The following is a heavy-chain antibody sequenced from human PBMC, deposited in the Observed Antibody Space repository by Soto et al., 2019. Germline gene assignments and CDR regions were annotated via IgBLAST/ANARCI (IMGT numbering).Heavy chain of an antibody. CDR2: ISAYNGNT. V-gene: IGHV1-18*01. CDR3: ARTEIVVVVAAAYGMDV. D-gene: IGHD2-15*01. CDR1: GYTFTSYG. J-gene: IGHJ6*02. Sequence: QVQLVQSGAEVKKPGASVKVSCKASGYTFTSYGISWVRQAPGQGLEWMGWISAYNGNTNYAQKLQGRVTMTTDTSQSXXYMELRSLRSDDTAVYYCARTEIVVVVAAAYGMDVWGQGTTVTVSS.